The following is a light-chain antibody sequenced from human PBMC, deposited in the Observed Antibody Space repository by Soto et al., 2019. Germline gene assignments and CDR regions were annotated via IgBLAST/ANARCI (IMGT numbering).Light chain of an antibody. CDR1: QSVSSY. CDR3: QQRSNWAFT. V-gene: IGKV3-11*01. CDR2: DAS. Sequence: EIVLTQSPATLSLSPGERATLSCRASQSVSSYLAWYQQKPGQAHRLLIYDASNRATGIPARFSGSGSGTDFTLTISSLEPEDFAVYYCQQRSNWAFTFGPGTKVDIK. J-gene: IGKJ3*01.